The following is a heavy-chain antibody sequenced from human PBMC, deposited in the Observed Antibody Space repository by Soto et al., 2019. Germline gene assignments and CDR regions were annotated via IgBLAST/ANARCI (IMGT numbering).Heavy chain of an antibody. CDR1: GFTFSSYA. CDR2: ISWDGLAQ. Sequence: GGSLRLSCAASGFTFSSYAMHWVRQAPGKGLEWVAVISWDGLAQYYGDSVRGRFTISRDNSQSTLYLQMNSLRTEDTAIYYCAKETIQVGGPNYFDYWGQGVLVTVSS. CDR3: AKETIQVGGPNYFDY. J-gene: IGHJ4*02. V-gene: IGHV3-30*18. D-gene: IGHD1-1*01.